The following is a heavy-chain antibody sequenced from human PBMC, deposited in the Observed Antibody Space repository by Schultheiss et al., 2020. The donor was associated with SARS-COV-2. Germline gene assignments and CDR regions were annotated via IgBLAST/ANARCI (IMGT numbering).Heavy chain of an antibody. CDR2: IKQDGSEK. Sequence: GGSLRLSCAASGFTFSSYWMSWVRQATGKGLEWVANIKQDGSEKYYVDSVKGRFTISRDNAKNSLYLQMNSLRAEDTAVYYCARVSPLWFGELLPPDYWGQGTLVTVSS. V-gene: IGHV3-7*01. D-gene: IGHD3-10*01. CDR3: ARVSPLWFGELLPPDY. CDR1: GFTFSSYW. J-gene: IGHJ4*02.